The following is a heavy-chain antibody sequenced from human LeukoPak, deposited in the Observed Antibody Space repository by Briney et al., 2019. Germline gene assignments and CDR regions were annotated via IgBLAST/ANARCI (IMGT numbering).Heavy chain of an antibody. Sequence: GGSLRLSCAASGFTFSSYSVNWVRRAPGKGLEWVSSISSSSSYIYYADSVKGRFTISRDNAKNSLYLQMNSLRAEDTAVYYCAGSWSPYDAFDIWGQGTMVSVSS. CDR1: GFTFSSYS. V-gene: IGHV3-21*01. J-gene: IGHJ3*02. CDR3: AGSWSPYDAFDI. CDR2: ISSSSSYI. D-gene: IGHD6-13*01.